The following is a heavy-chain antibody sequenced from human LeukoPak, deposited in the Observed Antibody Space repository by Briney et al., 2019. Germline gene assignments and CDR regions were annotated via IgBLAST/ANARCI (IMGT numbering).Heavy chain of an antibody. CDR3: AREQKVYYGSGSSTFDY. CDR1: GFTFSDSY. D-gene: IGHD3-10*01. V-gene: IGHV3-11*05. Sequence: GGSLRLSCAASGFTFSDSYMSWIRQAPGKGLEWVSYISSSSYTNYADSVKGRFTISRDNAKNSLYLQMNSLRAEDTAVYYCAREQKVYYGSGSSTFDYWGQGTLVTVSS. CDR2: ISSSSYT. J-gene: IGHJ4*02.